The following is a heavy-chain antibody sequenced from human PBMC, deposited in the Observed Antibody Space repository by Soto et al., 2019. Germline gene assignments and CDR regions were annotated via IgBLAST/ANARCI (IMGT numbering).Heavy chain of an antibody. Sequence: HPGGSLRLSCAASGFAFSGSAMHWVRQASGKGLEWVGRIRSKANSYATAYAASVKGRFTISRDDSKNTAYLQMNSLKTEDTAVYYCTRGTYYYDSSGYYYDFPYYYGMDVWGQGTTVTVSS. V-gene: IGHV3-73*01. CDR2: IRSKANSYAT. CDR1: GFAFSGSA. J-gene: IGHJ6*02. D-gene: IGHD3-22*01. CDR3: TRGTYYYDSSGYYYDFPYYYGMDV.